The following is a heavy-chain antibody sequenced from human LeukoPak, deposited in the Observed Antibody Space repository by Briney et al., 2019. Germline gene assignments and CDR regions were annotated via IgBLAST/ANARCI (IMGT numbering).Heavy chain of an antibody. CDR2: MFYSGSF. D-gene: IGHD3-3*01. J-gene: IGHJ6*02. CDR3: ARGPYSFWSGYPFYYYYGMDV. CDR1: GDSG. V-gene: IGHV4-59*08. Sequence: PSETLSLTCTVSGDSGWSWIRQPPGEGLEWIGFMFYSGSFMYNPSLKGRVTIAVDTPNNQFSLRLSSVTAADTAVYYCARGPYSFWSGYPFYYYYGMDVWGQGTTVTVSS.